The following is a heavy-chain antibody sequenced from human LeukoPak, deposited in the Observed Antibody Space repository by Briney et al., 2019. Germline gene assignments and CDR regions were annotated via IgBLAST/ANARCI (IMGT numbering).Heavy chain of an antibody. D-gene: IGHD1-26*01. Sequence: GRSLRLSCAASGFTFDDYAMHWVRQAPGKGLEWVSGISWNSGSIGYADSVKGRFTISRDNAKNSLYLQMNSLRAEDMALYYCAKGSRVGQYYFDYWGQGTLVTVSS. V-gene: IGHV3-9*03. CDR3: AKGSRVGQYYFDY. CDR2: ISWNSGSI. CDR1: GFTFDDYA. J-gene: IGHJ4*02.